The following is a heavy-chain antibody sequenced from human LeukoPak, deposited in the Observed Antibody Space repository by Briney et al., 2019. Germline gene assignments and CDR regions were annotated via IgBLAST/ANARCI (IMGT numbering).Heavy chain of an antibody. J-gene: IGHJ3*02. D-gene: IGHD5-12*01. Sequence: GGSLRLSCVVSGFTFTNYWMGWVRQAPGKGLEWVGNIKPDGSDKYYIDSMKGRFTISRDNSENSLHLHINSLRAEDTAVYYCASGFHQWLRGGRAFDIWGQGTMVTVSS. CDR3: ASGFHQWLRGGRAFDI. CDR2: IKPDGSDK. V-gene: IGHV3-7*01. CDR1: GFTFTNYW.